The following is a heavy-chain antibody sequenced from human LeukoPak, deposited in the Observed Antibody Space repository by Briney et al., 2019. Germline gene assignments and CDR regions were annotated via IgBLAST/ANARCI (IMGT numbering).Heavy chain of an antibody. D-gene: IGHD2-15*01. V-gene: IGHV3-7*03. Sequence: PGGSLRLSCAASGLTFSNYWMSWVRQAPGKGLEWVANIKQDGSEKYYVDSVKGRFTISRDNAKNSLYLQMNSLRAEDTAVYYCARDHGRYCSGGSCYFGGFFEYWGQGTLGTVSS. J-gene: IGHJ4*02. CDR3: ARDHGRYCSGGSCYFGGFFEY. CDR2: IKQDGSEK. CDR1: GLTFSNYW.